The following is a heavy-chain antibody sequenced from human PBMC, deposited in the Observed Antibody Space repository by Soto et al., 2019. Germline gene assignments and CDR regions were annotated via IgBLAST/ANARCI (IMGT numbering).Heavy chain of an antibody. J-gene: IGHJ5*02. CDR2: IYYSGST. Sequence: PSETLSLTCTVSGGSVSSGSYYWSWIRQPPGKGLEWIGYIYYSGSTNYNPSLKSRVTISVDTSKNQLSLKLSSVTAADTAVYYCARRGYGGNSYKWFDPCGQRNLVAVCS. V-gene: IGHV4-61*01. CDR1: GGSVSSGSYY. CDR3: ARRGYGGNSYKWFDP. D-gene: IGHD2-21*02.